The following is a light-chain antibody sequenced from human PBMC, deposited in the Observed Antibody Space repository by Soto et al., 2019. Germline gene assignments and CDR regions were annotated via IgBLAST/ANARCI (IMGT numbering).Light chain of an antibody. Sequence: DIVMTQSPDSLAVSLGERATINCKSSQSVLFSSNNKNYLAWYQQKPGQPPKLLIYWASTRESGVPDRFSCSWSGTDFTLTISSLQAEDVAVYSCQQYYSAPPAFGPGTKVDIK. CDR3: QQYYSAPPA. J-gene: IGKJ3*01. CDR1: QSVLFSSNNKNY. CDR2: WAS. V-gene: IGKV4-1*01.